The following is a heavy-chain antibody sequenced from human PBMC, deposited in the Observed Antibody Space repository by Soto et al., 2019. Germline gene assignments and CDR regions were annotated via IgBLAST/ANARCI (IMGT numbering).Heavy chain of an antibody. V-gene: IGHV4-59*01. CDR3: ARDSVGSGYD. Sequence: QVQLQESGPGLVKPSETLSLTCTVSGGSMSNYYWSWIRQPPGKRLEWIGYIYYSGYTNYNPSLKSRVTISVDTSKNQFSQELRSVTAADTASYYCARDSVGSGYDWGQGTLVTVSS. J-gene: IGHJ4*02. D-gene: IGHD5-12*01. CDR1: GGSMSNYY. CDR2: IYYSGYT.